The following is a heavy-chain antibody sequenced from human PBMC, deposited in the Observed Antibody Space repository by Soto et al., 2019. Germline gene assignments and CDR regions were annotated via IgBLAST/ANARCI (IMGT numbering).Heavy chain of an antibody. CDR3: ARSLYSTSAQLYYGMDV. CDR1: GYSIRSGYF. Sequence: SETLSLTCAVSGYSIRSGYFWGWIRQPPGKGLEWIGSMYHSGITYYNLSLKSRVTISVDTSKNQLSLKLSSATAADTAVYYCARSLYSTSAQLYYGMDVWGQGTTVTVSS. D-gene: IGHD6-6*01. CDR2: MYHSGIT. J-gene: IGHJ6*02. V-gene: IGHV4-38-2*01.